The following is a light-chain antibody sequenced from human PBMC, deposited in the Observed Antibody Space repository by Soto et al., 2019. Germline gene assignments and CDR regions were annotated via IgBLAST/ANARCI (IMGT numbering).Light chain of an antibody. V-gene: IGKV3-11*01. J-gene: IGKJ1*01. CDR2: DAA. CDR1: QSVSSY. Sequence: TLSLSPGERATLSCRASQSVSSYLAWYQQKPGQAPRLLIYDAANRATGIPARIGGSGSGTDFTLTISSLEPEDFAVYYCRQRSSWPGTCGQGTKFDIK. CDR3: RQRSSWPGT.